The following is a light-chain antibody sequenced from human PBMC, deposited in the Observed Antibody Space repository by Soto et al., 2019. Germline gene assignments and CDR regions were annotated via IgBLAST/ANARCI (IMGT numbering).Light chain of an antibody. CDR2: EVS. CDR1: SSDVGGYNY. CDR3: SSYAGSTNFV. V-gene: IGLV2-8*01. Sequence: QSVLTQPPSASGSPGQSVTISCTGTSSDVGGYNYVSWYQQHPGKAPKFMIYEVSKRPSGVPDRFSGSKSGNTASLTVSGLQAEDEADYYCSSYAGSTNFVFGTGTKVTVL. J-gene: IGLJ1*01.